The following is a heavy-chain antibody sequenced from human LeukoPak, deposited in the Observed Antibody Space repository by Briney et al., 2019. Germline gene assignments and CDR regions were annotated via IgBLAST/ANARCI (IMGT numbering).Heavy chain of an antibody. D-gene: IGHD3-10*01. CDR3: AKESYYYGSGSYHYFDY. V-gene: IGHV3-30*02. Sequence: GGSLRLSCAASGFTFSSYGMHWVRQAPGKGLEWVAFIRYDGSNKYYADSVKGRFTISRDNFKNTLYLQMNSLRAEDTAVYYCAKESYYYGSGSYHYFDYWGQGTLVTVSS. CDR2: IRYDGSNK. CDR1: GFTFSSYG. J-gene: IGHJ4*02.